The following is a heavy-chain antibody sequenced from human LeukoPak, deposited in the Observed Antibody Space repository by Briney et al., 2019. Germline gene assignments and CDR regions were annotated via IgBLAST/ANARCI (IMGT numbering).Heavy chain of an antibody. CDR3: AKDRSSMIFGVVRQAFDI. CDR2: ISWNSGDL. J-gene: IGHJ3*02. D-gene: IGHD3/OR15-3a*01. V-gene: IGHV3-9*03. Sequence: GGSLRLSCAASGFTFDDYAMHWVRQLPGKGLEWVSGISWNSGDLGYADSVKGRFTISRDNAKNSLYLQMNGLRAEDMALYYCAKDRSSMIFGVVRQAFDIWGQGTMVTVSS. CDR1: GFTFDDYA.